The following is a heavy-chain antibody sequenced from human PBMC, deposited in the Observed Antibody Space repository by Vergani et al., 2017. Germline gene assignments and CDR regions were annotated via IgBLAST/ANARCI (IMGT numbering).Heavy chain of an antibody. CDR2: IIPIFGTA. V-gene: IGHV1-69*12. J-gene: IGHJ4*02. CDR3: ARGRFPGLERTYDY. CDR1: GGTFSSYA. D-gene: IGHD1-1*01. Sequence: QVQLVQSGAEVKKPGSSVKVSCKASGGTFSSYAITWVRHAPGQGLEWMGGIIPIFGTANYAQKFQGRVSITADESTSTAYMELSSLRSDDTAVYYCARGRFPGLERTYDYWGQGTLVTVSS.